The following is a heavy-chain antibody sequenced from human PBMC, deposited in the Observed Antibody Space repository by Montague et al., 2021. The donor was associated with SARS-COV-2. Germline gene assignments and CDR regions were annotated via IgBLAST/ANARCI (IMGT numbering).Heavy chain of an antibody. CDR2: ISTSGNT. V-gene: IGHV4-61*02. J-gene: IGHJ6*02. Sequence: TLSLTCTVSGGSINSGSYYWGWIRQAAGKGLEWIGRISTSGNTKYNTSLKSRVTISVDTSQNQFSLKLYSVTAADTAVYYCARDTRPNFAYYDILAGDYYYYGVDVRGRGTTVTVSS. CDR3: ARDTRPNFAYYDILAGDYYYYGVDV. CDR1: GGSINSGSYY. D-gene: IGHD3-9*01.